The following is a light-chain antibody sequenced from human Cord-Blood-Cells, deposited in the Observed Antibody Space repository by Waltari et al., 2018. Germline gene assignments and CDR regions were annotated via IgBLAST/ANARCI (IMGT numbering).Light chain of an antibody. V-gene: IGKV4-1*01. CDR1: QSVLYSSNNKNY. Sequence: DIVMTQSPDSLAVSLGERATINCKSSQSVLYSSNNKNYLAWYQQKPGQPPKLLIYWASTRESGVPYRFSCSGSGTDFTLTISSLQAEDVAVYYCQQYYSTPYSFGQVTKLEIK. CDR3: QQYYSTPYS. J-gene: IGKJ2*03. CDR2: WAS.